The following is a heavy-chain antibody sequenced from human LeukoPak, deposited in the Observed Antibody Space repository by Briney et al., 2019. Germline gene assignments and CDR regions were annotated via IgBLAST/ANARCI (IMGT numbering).Heavy chain of an antibody. CDR1: GYFISTGRY. D-gene: IGHD4-11*01. CDR3: ARSLSKAGIDY. V-gene: IGHV4-38-2*01. Sequence: SETLSLTCAVSGYFISTGRYWGWIRQPPGKGLEWIGSIYQSGSTYYNPSLKSRVTISVDTSKNQFSLNLRSVTAADTAVYYCARSLSKAGIDYWGQGTLVTVSS. J-gene: IGHJ4*02. CDR2: IYQSGST.